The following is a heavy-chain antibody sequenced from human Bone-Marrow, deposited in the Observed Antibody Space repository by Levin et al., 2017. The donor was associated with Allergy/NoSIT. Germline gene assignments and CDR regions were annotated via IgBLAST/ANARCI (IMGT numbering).Heavy chain of an antibody. CDR1: GYTFKNYD. CDR3: AREMGASRADV. CDR2: MNPNTGDT. V-gene: IGHV1-8*02. J-gene: IGHJ6*02. Sequence: PGASVKVSCQASGYTFKNYDINWVRQAAGQGLEWLGWMNPNTGDTGYAQGIQGRVTMTGNTSISTAYMELSSLRSEDTAVYYCAREMGASRADVWGQGTTVTVSS. D-gene: IGHD3-16*01.